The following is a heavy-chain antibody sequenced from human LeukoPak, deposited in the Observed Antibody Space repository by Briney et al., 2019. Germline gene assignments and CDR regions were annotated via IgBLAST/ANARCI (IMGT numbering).Heavy chain of an antibody. J-gene: IGHJ4*02. D-gene: IGHD5-12*01. CDR2: IYHSGST. Sequence: MPSETLSLTCTLSGGSISTYYWSWILQPPGKGLEWIGYIYHSGSTNYNPSLKSRVTISVDTSKNQFSLKLSSVTAADTAVYYCARGGGYASPIGYWGQGALVTVSS. CDR3: ARGGGYASPIGY. CDR1: GGSISTYY. V-gene: IGHV4-59*01.